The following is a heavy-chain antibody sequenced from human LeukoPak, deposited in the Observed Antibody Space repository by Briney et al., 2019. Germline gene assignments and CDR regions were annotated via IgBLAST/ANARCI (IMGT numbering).Heavy chain of an antibody. D-gene: IGHD4-17*01. V-gene: IGHV1-2*02. CDR2: INPNSGGT. J-gene: IGHJ4*02. CDR3: ARDFSTYGDYLGY. Sequence: GASVKVSCKASGYTFTGYYMHWVRQAPGQGLEWMGWINPNSGGTNYAQKFQGRVTMTRDTSIGTAYMELSRLRSDDTAVYYCARDFSTYGDYLGYWGQGTLVTVSS. CDR1: GYTFTGYY.